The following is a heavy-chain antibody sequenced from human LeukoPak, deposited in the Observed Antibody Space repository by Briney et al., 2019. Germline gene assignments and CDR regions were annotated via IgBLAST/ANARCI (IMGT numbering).Heavy chain of an antibody. Sequence: PGGPLRLSCAASGFPFNNAWMSWVRQAPGKGLEWVGRIKSNTNGGTTDYAAPVKGRFIISRDDSKNTLYLQINSLKSEDTAVYYRSTAALRVTSDYYYYMDVWGKGTTVTVSS. D-gene: IGHD2-21*02. CDR2: IKSNTNGGTT. V-gene: IGHV3-15*01. CDR3: STAALRVTSDYYYYMDV. J-gene: IGHJ6*03. CDR1: GFPFNNAW.